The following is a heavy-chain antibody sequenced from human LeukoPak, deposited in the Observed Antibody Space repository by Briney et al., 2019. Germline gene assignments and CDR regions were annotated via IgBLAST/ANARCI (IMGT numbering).Heavy chain of an antibody. CDR2: INWNGGST. CDR3: AKDGTTETTNYLYAMDG. D-gene: IGHD4-17*01. V-gene: IGHV3-20*04. Sequence: GGSLRLSCAASGFTFDDYGMSWVRHAPGKGLEWVFGINWNGGSTGYADSVKGRFTISRDNAKNSLYLQMNSLRAEGTALYYCAKDGTTETTNYLYAMDGWGQGTTVTVSS. J-gene: IGHJ6*02. CDR1: GFTFDDYG.